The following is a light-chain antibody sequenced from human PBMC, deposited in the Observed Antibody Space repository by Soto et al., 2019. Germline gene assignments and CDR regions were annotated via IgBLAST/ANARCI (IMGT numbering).Light chain of an antibody. CDR1: SNDVGSYNV. V-gene: IGLV2-23*01. CDR2: EGT. Sequence: QSALTQPASVSGSPGQSITISCTGISNDVGSYNVVSWYQQHPGKAPKLLIYEGTQRPSGISFRFSASRSGNTASLTISGLQTEDEADYHCCSYAGTYVFGSGTEVTVL. CDR3: CSYAGTYV. J-gene: IGLJ1*01.